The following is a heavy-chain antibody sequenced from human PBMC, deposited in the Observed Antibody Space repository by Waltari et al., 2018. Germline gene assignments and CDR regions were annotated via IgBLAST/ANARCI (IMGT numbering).Heavy chain of an antibody. CDR3: ARMVGHTALDY. J-gene: IGHJ4*02. Sequence: QLQESGPGLVKPSETLSLTCTISGVSIRSTSYYWGWIRQPPGKGLEWIGNIYPSGSTYYNPSLKSRVTISVDTSRNQFSLRLTSVTATDTALYYCARMVGHTALDYWGQGTLVTVSS. CDR1: GVSIRSTSYY. V-gene: IGHV4-39*01. D-gene: IGHD5-18*01. CDR2: IYPSGST.